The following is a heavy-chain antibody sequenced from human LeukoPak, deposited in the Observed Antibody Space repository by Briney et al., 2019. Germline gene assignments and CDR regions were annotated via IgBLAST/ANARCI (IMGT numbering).Heavy chain of an antibody. J-gene: IGHJ4*02. V-gene: IGHV1-2*02. D-gene: IGHD3-9*01. CDR2: INPNSGGT. CDR3: ARDHVLRYFDLPPGYFDY. CDR1: GYTFTGYY. Sequence: ASVKVSCKASGYTFTGYYMHWVRQAPGQGLEWMGWINPNSGGTNYAQKFQGRVTMTRDTSISTAYMELSRLRSDDTAVYYCARDHVLRYFDLPPGYFDYWGQGTLVTVSS.